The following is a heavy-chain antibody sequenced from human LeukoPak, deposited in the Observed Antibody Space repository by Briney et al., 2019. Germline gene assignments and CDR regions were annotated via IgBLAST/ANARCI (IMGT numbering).Heavy chain of an antibody. V-gene: IGHV1-8*01. D-gene: IGHD3-10*01. CDR3: ARAGSGSYRWANFDY. CDR1: GYTFTSYD. CDR2: MNPNSGNT. Sequence: ATVKVSCKASGYTFTSYDINWVRQAPGQGLEWMGWMNPNSGNTVYAQKFQGRVTMTRNTSISTAYMELSSLRSEDTAVYYCARAGSGSYRWANFDYWGQGTLVTVSS. J-gene: IGHJ4*02.